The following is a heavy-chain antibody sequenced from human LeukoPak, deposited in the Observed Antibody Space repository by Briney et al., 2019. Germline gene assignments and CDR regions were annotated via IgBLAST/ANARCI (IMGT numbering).Heavy chain of an antibody. Sequence: PSETLSLTCTISGGSVSDYYWSWIRQSPGKGLEWIGYIYHTGSTSYSPSLKSRVTISADTSQNQFSLKLSSVTAADTAVYYCARGVNSGYFDYCGQGTLVTVSS. D-gene: IGHD1-26*01. V-gene: IGHV4-59*02. CDR3: ARGVNSGYFDY. CDR2: IYHTGST. CDR1: GGSVSDYY. J-gene: IGHJ4*02.